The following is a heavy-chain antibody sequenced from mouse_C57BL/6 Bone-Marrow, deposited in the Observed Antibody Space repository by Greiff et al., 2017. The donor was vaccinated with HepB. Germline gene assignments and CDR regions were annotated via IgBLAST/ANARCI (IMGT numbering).Heavy chain of an antibody. Sequence: EVKLEESGPGLVKPSQSLSLTCSVTGYSITSGYYWNWIRQFPGNKLEWMGYISYDGSNNYNPSLKNRISITRDTSKNQFFLKLNSVTTEDTATYYCARGGQLRLPRGYAMDYWGQGTSVTVSS. D-gene: IGHD3-2*02. CDR2: ISYDGSN. J-gene: IGHJ4*01. V-gene: IGHV3-6*01. CDR1: GYSITSGYY. CDR3: ARGGQLRLPRGYAMDY.